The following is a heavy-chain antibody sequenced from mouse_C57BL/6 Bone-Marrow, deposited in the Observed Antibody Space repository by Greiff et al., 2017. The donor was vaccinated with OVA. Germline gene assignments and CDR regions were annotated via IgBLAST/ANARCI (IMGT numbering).Heavy chain of an antibody. Sequence: EVQGVESGGGLVQSGRSLRLSCATSGFTFSDFYMEWVRQAPGKGLEWIAASRNKANDYTTEYSASVTGRFIVSRDTSQSILYLQMNALRAEDTAIYYCARDDYYWYFDVWGTGTTVTVSS. J-gene: IGHJ1*03. CDR2: SRNKANDYTT. CDR1: GFTFSDFY. V-gene: IGHV7-1*01. CDR3: ARDDYYWYFDV.